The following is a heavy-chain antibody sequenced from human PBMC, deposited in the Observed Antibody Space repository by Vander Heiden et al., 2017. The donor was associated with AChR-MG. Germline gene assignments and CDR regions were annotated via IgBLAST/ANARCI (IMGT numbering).Heavy chain of an antibody. CDR3: VGVGLGF. CDR1: GITFSSYC. V-gene: IGHV3-7*04. D-gene: IGHD3-16*01. J-gene: IGHJ4*02. CDR2: ITHDGCAN. Sequence: VQLVEYGGGAVQPGRSLRLSCVAFGITFSSYCMSWVGKVPGRGLVWLEEITHDGCANYYVDSVTSSCTNSRNKAKKQMYRQMASVRAVYKGAKYSVGVGLGFWGQGTMVTVSS.